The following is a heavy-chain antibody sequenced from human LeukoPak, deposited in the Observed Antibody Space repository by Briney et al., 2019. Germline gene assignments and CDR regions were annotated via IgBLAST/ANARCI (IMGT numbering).Heavy chain of an antibody. CDR2: IIPIFGTA. CDR1: GGTFSSYA. J-gene: IGHJ4*02. Sequence: ASVKVSCKASGGTFSSYAISWVRQAPGQGLEWMGGIIPIFGTANYAQKFQGRVTITADESTSTAYMELSSLRSEDTAVYYCARGNIFGVVIIPFDYWGQGTLVTASS. V-gene: IGHV1-69*13. D-gene: IGHD3-3*02. CDR3: ARGNIFGVVIIPFDY.